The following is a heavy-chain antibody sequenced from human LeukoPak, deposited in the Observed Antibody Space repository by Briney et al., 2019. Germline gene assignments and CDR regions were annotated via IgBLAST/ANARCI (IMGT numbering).Heavy chain of an antibody. Sequence: KPSETLSLTCTVSGGSISSYYWSWIRQPPGKGLEWIGYIYYSGSTDYNPSLKIRVTISVDTSKNQFSLKLSSVTAADTAVYYCARVVIAAAGLFDYWGQGTLVTVSS. J-gene: IGHJ4*02. CDR3: ARVVIAAAGLFDY. CDR2: IYYSGST. CDR1: GGSISSYY. D-gene: IGHD6-13*01. V-gene: IGHV4-59*01.